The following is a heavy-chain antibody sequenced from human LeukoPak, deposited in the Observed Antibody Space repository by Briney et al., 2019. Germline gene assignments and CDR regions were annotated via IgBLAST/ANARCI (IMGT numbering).Heavy chain of an antibody. J-gene: IGHJ4*02. V-gene: IGHV3-21*01. D-gene: IGHD4-17*01. CDR1: GFTFSSYS. CDR2: ISSSSSYI. Sequence: GGSLRLSCAASGFTFSSYSMNWVRQAPGKGLEWVSSISSSSSYIYYADSVKGRFTISRDNAKNSLYRQMNSLRAEDTAVYYCARLVTTHYFDYWGQGTLVTVSS. CDR3: ARLVTTHYFDY.